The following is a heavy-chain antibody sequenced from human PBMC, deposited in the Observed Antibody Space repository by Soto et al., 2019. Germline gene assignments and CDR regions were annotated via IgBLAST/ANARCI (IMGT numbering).Heavy chain of an antibody. V-gene: IGHV3-33*01. CDR3: ARDLGAFNYGSAYFDY. Sequence: SLRLSCAPSGFTFSTYCMHWVRQAPGKGLEWVAVIWYDGSNQYYADSVKGRFTISRDNSKNMLYLQMNSLRAEDTAVYYCARDLGAFNYGSAYFDYWGQGTPVT. J-gene: IGHJ4*02. D-gene: IGHD3-10*01. CDR1: GFTFSTYC. CDR2: IWYDGSNQ.